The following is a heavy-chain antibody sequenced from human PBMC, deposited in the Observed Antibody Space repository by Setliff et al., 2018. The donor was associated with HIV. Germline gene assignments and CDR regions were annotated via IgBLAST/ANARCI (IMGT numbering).Heavy chain of an antibody. CDR3: ARVLPYNSALDN. V-gene: IGHV3-66*02. CDR2: LYGSGDS. CDR1: GFTLSNTY. Sequence: GGSLRLSCAASGFTLSNTYMAWVRQAPGKRPEWVSTLYGSGDSYHADSVKGRFTLSRDTSKNTMYLQMNSLRREDTAVYYCARVLPYNSALDNWGQGTLVTAPQ. J-gene: IGHJ4*02. D-gene: IGHD6-25*01.